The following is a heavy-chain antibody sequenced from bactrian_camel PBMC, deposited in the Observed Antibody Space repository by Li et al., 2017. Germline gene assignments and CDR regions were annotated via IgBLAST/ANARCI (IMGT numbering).Heavy chain of an antibody. V-gene: IGHV3S63*01. J-gene: IGHJ4*01. D-gene: IGHD6*01. CDR1: GFTFDDHD. Sequence: VQLVESGGGSVQAGGSLRLSRTASGFTFDDHDMGWYRQAPECELVSTISSDSSTYYADSVKGRFTISRDNAKNTVYLQMDSLNTEDTAVYYCAATGGVWYAGQLLHWGQGTQVTVS. CDR3: AATGGVWYAGQLLH. CDR2: ISSDSST.